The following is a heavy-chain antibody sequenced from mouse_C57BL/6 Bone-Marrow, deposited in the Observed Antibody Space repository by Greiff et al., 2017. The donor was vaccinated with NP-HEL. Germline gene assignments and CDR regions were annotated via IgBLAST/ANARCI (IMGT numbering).Heavy chain of an antibody. CDR3: TRAPHYYGSSPPVFDV. D-gene: IGHD1-1*01. V-gene: IGHV5-9-1*02. J-gene: IGHJ1*03. Sequence: EVKVVESGEGLVKPGGSLKLSCAASGFTFSSYAMSWVRQTPEKRLEWVAYISSGGDYIYYADTVKGRFTISRDNARNTLYLQMSSLKSEDTAMYYCTRAPHYYGSSPPVFDVWGTGTTVTVSS. CDR2: ISSGGDYI. CDR1: GFTFSSYA.